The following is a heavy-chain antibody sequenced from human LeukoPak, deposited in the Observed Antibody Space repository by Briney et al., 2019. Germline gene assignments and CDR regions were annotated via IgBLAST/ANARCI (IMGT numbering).Heavy chain of an antibody. J-gene: IGHJ4*02. CDR2: ISGGGGST. CDR3: AKVKQWLASRYFDY. V-gene: IGHV3-23*01. CDR1: GFTFTSYS. Sequence: GGSLRLSCAASGFTFTSYSMNWVRQAPGKGLEWVSTISGGGGSTYYADSVKGRFTISRDNSKNTLYLQMNSLRAEDTAVYYCAKVKQWLASRYFDYWGQGTLVTVSS. D-gene: IGHD6-19*01.